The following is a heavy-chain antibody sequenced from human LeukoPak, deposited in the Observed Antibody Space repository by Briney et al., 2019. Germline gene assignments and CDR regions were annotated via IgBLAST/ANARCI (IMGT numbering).Heavy chain of an antibody. CDR2: INHSGST. CDR1: GGSFSGYY. Sequence: SETLSLTCVVYGGSFSGYYWSWIRQPPGKGLEWIGEINHSGSTNYNPSLKSRVTISVDTSKNQFSLKLSSVTAADTAVYYCARGGYSYSYWSQGTLVTVSS. D-gene: IGHD5-18*01. CDR3: ARGGYSYSY. V-gene: IGHV4-34*01. J-gene: IGHJ4*02.